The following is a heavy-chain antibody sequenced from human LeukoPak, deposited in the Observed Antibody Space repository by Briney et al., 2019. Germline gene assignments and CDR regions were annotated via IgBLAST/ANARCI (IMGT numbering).Heavy chain of an antibody. D-gene: IGHD2/OR15-2a*01. V-gene: IGHV3-43*02. CDR1: GFNIGPYA. J-gene: IGHJ6*02. Sequence: GGSLRLSCAASGFNIGPYAMYWVRQGPGRGLEWVSVIKADGSGTFYSDSVRGRFATSRDNSKNSLYLQMSSLTSDDTALYYCATWAFYHNLDVWGQGTTVAVSS. CDR3: ATWAFYHNLDV. CDR2: IKADGSGT.